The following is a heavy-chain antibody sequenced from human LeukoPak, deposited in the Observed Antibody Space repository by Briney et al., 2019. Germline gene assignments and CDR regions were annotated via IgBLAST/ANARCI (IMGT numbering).Heavy chain of an antibody. CDR3: ARRLRFGDHFDY. CDR1: GFTFSSYG. CDR2: IRYDGSNK. J-gene: IGHJ4*02. D-gene: IGHD3-16*01. V-gene: IGHV3-30*02. Sequence: GGSLRLSCAASGFTFSSYGMHWVRQAPGKGLEWVAFIRYDGSNKYYADSVKGRFTISRDNAKNSLYLQMNSLRAEDTAVYYCARRLRFGDHFDYWGQGTLVTVSS.